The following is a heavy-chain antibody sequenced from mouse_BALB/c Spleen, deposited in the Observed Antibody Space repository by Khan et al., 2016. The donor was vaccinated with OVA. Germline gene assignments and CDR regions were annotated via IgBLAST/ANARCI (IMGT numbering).Heavy chain of an antibody. CDR2: ISTYSGNT. J-gene: IGHJ2*01. CDR1: GYTFTDYA. D-gene: IGHD2-3*01. V-gene: IGHV1S137*01. CDR3: ARPAYDGYYDY. Sequence: QVQLQQSGPELVRPGVSVKISCKGSGYTFTDYAMHWVKQSHAKSLEWIGLISTYSGNTNYNQKFKGKATMTVDKSSSTAYMELARLTSEDSAIDYCARPAYDGYYDYWGQGTTLTVSS.